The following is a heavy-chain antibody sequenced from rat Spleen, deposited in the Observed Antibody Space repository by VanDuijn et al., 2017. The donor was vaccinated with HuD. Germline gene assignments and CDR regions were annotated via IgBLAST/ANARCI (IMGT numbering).Heavy chain of an antibody. D-gene: IGHD5-1*01. CDR2: IWGNGNT. V-gene: IGHV2-13*01. CDR1: GFSLTSYD. J-gene: IGHJ2*01. Sequence: QVQLKESGPGLVQPSQTLSLTCTVSGFSLTSYDMHWVRQPPGKGLEWMGVIWGNGNTHYYSALKSRLSISRDTSKSQVFLKMNSLQTEDTAIYFCTRLGDWGQGVMVTVSS. CDR3: TRLGD.